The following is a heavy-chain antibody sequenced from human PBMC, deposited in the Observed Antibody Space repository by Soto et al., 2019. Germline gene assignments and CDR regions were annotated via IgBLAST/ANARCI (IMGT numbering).Heavy chain of an antibody. V-gene: IGHV5-10-1*01. CDR3: AGFTNALGDY. CDR2: IDPSDSYT. D-gene: IGHD2-8*01. Sequence: PGESLKISCKGSGYSFTTYWISWVRQMPGKGLGWMGRIDPSDSYTDYSPSFQGHVTISADKSISTAYLQWSSLKASDTAMYYCAGFTNALGDYWGQGTLVTVSS. CDR1: GYSFTTYW. J-gene: IGHJ4*02.